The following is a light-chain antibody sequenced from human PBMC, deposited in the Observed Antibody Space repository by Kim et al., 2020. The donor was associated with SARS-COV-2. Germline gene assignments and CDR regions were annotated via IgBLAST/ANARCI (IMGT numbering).Light chain of an antibody. CDR3: QQYYSTPLT. CDR1: QSVLYSSKNKNY. V-gene: IGKV4-1*01. J-gene: IGKJ4*01. CDR2: WAS. Sequence: RATINCKSSQSVLYSSKNKNYLAWYQQKPGQPPKLLIYWASTRESGVPDRFSGSESGTDFTLSISSLQAEDVAVYYCQQYYSTPLTFGGGTKVDIK.